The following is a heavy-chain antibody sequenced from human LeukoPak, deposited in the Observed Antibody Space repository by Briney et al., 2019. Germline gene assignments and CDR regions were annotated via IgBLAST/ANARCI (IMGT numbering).Heavy chain of an antibody. Sequence: SETLSLTCTVSGGSISSYYWSWIRQPPGKGLEWIGYIYYSGSTNYNPSLKSRVTMSVDTSKNQFSLKLSSVTAADTAVYYCARDALWFGESDIYYGMDVWGQGTTVTVSS. D-gene: IGHD3-10*01. V-gene: IGHV4-59*12. CDR1: GGSISSYY. CDR3: ARDALWFGESDIYYGMDV. J-gene: IGHJ6*02. CDR2: IYYSGST.